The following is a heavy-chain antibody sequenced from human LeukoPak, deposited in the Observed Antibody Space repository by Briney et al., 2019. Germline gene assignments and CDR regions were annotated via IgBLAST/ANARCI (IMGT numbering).Heavy chain of an antibody. CDR1: GGSFSGYY. D-gene: IGHD4-23*01. CDR2: INHSGST. Sequence: PSETLSLTCAVYGGSFSGYYWSWIRQPPGKGLEWIGEINHSGSTNYNPSLKSRVTISVDTSKNQFSLKLSSVTAADTAVYYCARHPTTVVTRDYWGQGTLVTVSS. V-gene: IGHV4-34*01. J-gene: IGHJ4*02. CDR3: ARHPTTVVTRDY.